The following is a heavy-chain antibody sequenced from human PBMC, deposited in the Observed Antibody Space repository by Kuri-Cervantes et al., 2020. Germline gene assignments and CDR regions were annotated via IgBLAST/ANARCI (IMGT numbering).Heavy chain of an antibody. CDR3: ARFPYYYMDV. Sequence: LRLSCTVSGGSISSGGYYWSWIRQHPGKGLEWIGYIYYSGSTYYNPSLKSRVTISVDTSKNQFSLKLSSVTAADTAVYYCARFPYYYMDVWGKGTTVTVSS. J-gene: IGHJ6*03. CDR2: IYYSGST. CDR1: GGSISSGGYY. V-gene: IGHV4-31*02.